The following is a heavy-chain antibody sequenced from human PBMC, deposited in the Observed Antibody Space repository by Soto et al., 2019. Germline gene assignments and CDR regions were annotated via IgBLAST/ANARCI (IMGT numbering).Heavy chain of an antibody. J-gene: IGHJ5*02. CDR2: INHSGST. CDR1: GGSFSGYY. D-gene: IGHD3-10*01. V-gene: IGHV4-34*01. Sequence: QVQLQQWGAGLLKPSETLSLTCAVYGGSFSGYYWSWIRQPPGKGLEWIGEINHSGSTNYNPSLKSRLTISVDASKNQFSLKLSSVTAADTAVYYCARRSPTGYYYGSGSYGPRSGFDPWGQGTLVTVSS. CDR3: ARRSPTGYYYGSGSYGPRSGFDP.